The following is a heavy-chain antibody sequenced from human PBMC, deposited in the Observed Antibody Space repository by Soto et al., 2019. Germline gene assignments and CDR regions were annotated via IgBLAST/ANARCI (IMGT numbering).Heavy chain of an antibody. CDR2: ISPYSGNT. V-gene: IGHV1-18*01. Sequence: ASVKVSCKASGYNFINFGINWVRQAPGQGLEWVGRISPYSGNTNYAQKFQGRVTMTTDTRTAYMELRSLRSDDTAVYYCAKLAAYSTISTLDMWGQGTKVTVSS. CDR3: AKLAAYSTISTLDM. CDR1: GYNFINFG. D-gene: IGHD2-15*01. J-gene: IGHJ3*02.